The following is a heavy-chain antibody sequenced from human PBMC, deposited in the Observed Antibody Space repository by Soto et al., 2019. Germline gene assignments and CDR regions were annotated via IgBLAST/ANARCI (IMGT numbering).Heavy chain of an antibody. CDR3: AREGRFGQLVGYYYYGMDV. V-gene: IGHV3-33*01. D-gene: IGHD6-6*01. Sequence: GGSLRLSCAASGFTFSSYGMHWVRQAPGKGLEWVAVIWYDGSNKYYADSVKGRFTISRDNSKNTLYLQMNSLRAEDTAVYYCAREGRFGQLVGYYYYGMDVWGQGTTVTVSS. CDR1: GFTFSSYG. J-gene: IGHJ6*02. CDR2: IWYDGSNK.